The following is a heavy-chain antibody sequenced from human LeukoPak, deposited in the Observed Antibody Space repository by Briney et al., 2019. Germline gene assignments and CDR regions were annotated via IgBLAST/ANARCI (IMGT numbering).Heavy chain of an antibody. CDR2: INPKSGGT. CDR1: GYTFTDYY. J-gene: IGHJ4*02. D-gene: IGHD3-10*01. Sequence: GASVKVSCKASGYTFTDYYMHWVRQAPGQGLEWMGWINPKSGGTNYAQNFQGRVTMTRDTSISTAYMELSRLRSDDTAVYYCARVGLGLWFGEVPARFDYWGQGTLVTVSS. V-gene: IGHV1-2*02. CDR3: ARVGLGLWFGEVPARFDY.